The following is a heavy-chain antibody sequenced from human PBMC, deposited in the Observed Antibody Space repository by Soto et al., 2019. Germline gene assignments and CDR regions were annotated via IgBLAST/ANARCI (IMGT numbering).Heavy chain of an antibody. V-gene: IGHV4-39*01. J-gene: IGHJ5*02. CDR3: ARQVLSSDWFDP. CDR1: GGSISSSSYY. CDR2: IYYSGST. D-gene: IGHD3-10*01. Sequence: SETLSLTCTVSGGSISSSSYYWGWIRQPPGKGLEWIGSIYYSGSTYYNPSLKSRVTISVDTSKNQFSLKLSSVTAADTAVYYCARQVLSSDWFDPWGQGTLVTVSS.